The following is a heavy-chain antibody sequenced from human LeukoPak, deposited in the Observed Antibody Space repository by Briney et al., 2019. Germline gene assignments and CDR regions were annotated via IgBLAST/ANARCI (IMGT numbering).Heavy chain of an antibody. CDR2: IYYSGST. D-gene: IGHD1-26*01. CDR3: ARHPRYSGSYYFDY. CDR1: GGSISSYY. Sequence: SETLFLTCTVSGGSISSYYWSWIRQPPGKGLEWIGYIYYSGSTNYNPSLKSRVTISVDTSKNQFSLKLSSVTAADTAVYYCARHPRYSGSYYFDYWGQGTLVTVSS. V-gene: IGHV4-59*08. J-gene: IGHJ4*02.